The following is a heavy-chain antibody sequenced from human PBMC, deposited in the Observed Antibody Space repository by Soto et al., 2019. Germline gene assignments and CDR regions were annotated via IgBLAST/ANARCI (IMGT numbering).Heavy chain of an antibody. J-gene: IGHJ4*02. CDR3: ARGEAGQDS. V-gene: IGHV4-34*01. CDR2: INHGGIT. CDR1: GGSLADYY. Sequence: PSETLSLTCTVFGGSLADYYWAWIRQPPEKGLEWIGEINHGGITKYNPSLNNRVTISEDTSTNQVFLKLNSVTAADTAVYFCARGEAGQDSWGQGTQVTVSS.